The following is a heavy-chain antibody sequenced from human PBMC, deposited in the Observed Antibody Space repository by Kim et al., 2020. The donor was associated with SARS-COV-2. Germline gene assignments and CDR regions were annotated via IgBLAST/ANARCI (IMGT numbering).Heavy chain of an antibody. J-gene: IGHJ4*02. CDR3: ARATGPYTSSSGIYDY. Sequence: DSVKGRFTLSRDNSKNPLYLQLNRLRAEDTAVYYCARATGPYTSSSGIYDYWGQGTLVSVSS. V-gene: IGHV3-30*01. D-gene: IGHD6-6*01.